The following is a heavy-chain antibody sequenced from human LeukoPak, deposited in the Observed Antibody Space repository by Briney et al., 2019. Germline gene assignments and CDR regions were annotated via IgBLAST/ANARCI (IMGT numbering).Heavy chain of an antibody. CDR1: GFTLSRYG. CDR3: AKDRKSFILDFCI. J-gene: IGHJ3*02. V-gene: IGHV3-30*02. Sequence: PGGSLRLSCAASGFTLSRYGMHWVRQAPGKGLEWVAFIRFDGSIKYYADSVKGRFAISRDNSKNTLYLQMNSLRAEDTAVYYCAKDRKSFILDFCIWGQGTMVTVSS. D-gene: IGHD3-3*01. CDR2: IRFDGSIK.